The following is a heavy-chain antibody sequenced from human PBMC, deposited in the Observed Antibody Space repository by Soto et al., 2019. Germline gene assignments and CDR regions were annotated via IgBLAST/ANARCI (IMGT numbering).Heavy chain of an antibody. CDR1: GFTFSDYY. D-gene: IGHD3-10*02. V-gene: IGHV3-11*06. CDR3: ARSGDNYNVLDY. J-gene: IGHJ4*02. Sequence: QVQLVESGGGLVKPGGCLRLSCVASGFTFSDYYMSWVRQAPGKGLEWLSYSSNSGTYTKYAGSVKGRFSISRDNAKNSLYLQINSLRDEDTAIYYCARSGDNYNVLDYWGQGTPVTVSS. CDR2: SSNSGTYT.